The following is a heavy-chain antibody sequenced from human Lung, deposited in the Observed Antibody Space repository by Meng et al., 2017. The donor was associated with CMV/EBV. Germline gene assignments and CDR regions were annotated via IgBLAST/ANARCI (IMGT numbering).Heavy chain of an antibody. Sequence: QEQLVQLGCELKKPGASVKVSCKVSGYSFTSSSLNWLRQAPGQGLEWLGWINTYSGNPTYAQGFTGRIVFSLDTSVSTAYLQISSLNAEDTAVYYCARAWDTSGFWGQGTLVTVSS. CDR1: GYSFTSSS. D-gene: IGHD3-22*01. J-gene: IGHJ4*02. V-gene: IGHV7-4-1*02. CDR2: INTYSGNP. CDR3: ARAWDTSGF.